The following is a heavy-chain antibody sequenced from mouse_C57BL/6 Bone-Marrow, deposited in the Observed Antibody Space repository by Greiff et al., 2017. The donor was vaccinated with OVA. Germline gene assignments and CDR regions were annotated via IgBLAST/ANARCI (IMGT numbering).Heavy chain of an antibody. Sequence: VQLQQSGAELVKPGASVKMSCKASGYTFTSYWITWVKQRPGQGLEWIGDIYPGSGSTNYNEKFKSKATLTVDTSSSTAYMQLSSLTSEDSAVYYCARGRITTVAGDYWGQGTTLTVSS. CDR1: GYTFTSYW. J-gene: IGHJ2*01. V-gene: IGHV1-55*01. CDR3: ARGRITTVAGDY. D-gene: IGHD1-1*01. CDR2: IYPGSGST.